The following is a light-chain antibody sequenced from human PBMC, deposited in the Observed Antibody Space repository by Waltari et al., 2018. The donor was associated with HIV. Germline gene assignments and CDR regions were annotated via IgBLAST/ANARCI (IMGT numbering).Light chain of an antibody. CDR2: EVT. CDR3: CSYAGSRSVV. CDR1: SSDVESYNL. Sequence: QSALTQPASVSAPPGQSTTIPCTGTSSDVESYNLVSWYQQHPGRAPILIIYEVTTPPAGVPNRFSGAKTGNTASLTISGLQTEDEADYYCCSYAGSRSVVFGGGTMLTVL. J-gene: IGLJ2*01. V-gene: IGLV2-23*02.